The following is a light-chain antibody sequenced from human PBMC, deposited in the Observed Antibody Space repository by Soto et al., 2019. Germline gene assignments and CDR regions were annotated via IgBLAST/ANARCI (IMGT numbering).Light chain of an antibody. V-gene: IGKV3-20*01. Sequence: ESVLTQSPGTLSLSPGETATLSCRASQSIGRSNLAWYQQKPGQAPRLIMYATSTRITGLPDRFRGSGSASDFTLTISRLEPEDFAVYYCHQYGSSFTFGPGTKVEIK. CDR2: ATS. CDR1: QSIGRSN. J-gene: IGKJ3*01. CDR3: HQYGSSFT.